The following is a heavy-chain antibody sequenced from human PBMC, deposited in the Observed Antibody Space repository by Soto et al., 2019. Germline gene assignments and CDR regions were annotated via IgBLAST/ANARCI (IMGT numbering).Heavy chain of an antibody. D-gene: IGHD5-18*01. CDR2: IIPIFGTA. CDR1: GGTFSSYA. J-gene: IGHJ4*02. CDR3: ASHTAMVLNGFFVY. V-gene: IGHV1-69*01. Sequence: QVQLVQSGAEVKKPGSSVKVSCKASGGTFSSYAISWVRQAPGQGLEWMGGIIPIFGTANYAQKFQGRVTNIADESTSSAYMELSSLRYEDTAVYYCASHTAMVLNGFFVYWGQGTLVTVSS.